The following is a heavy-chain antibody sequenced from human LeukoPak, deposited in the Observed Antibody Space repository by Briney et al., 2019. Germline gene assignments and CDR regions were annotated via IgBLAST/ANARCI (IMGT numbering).Heavy chain of an antibody. J-gene: IGHJ5*02. CDR2: ISASGGST. V-gene: IGHV3-23*01. Sequence: GGSLRLSCAASGFTFGTYGMSWVRQAPGKGLEWVSGISASGGSTFYADSVKGRFTISRDNSKNMLYLQMNNVRAEDTALYYCAKGDGINHYHWFDPWGQGTQVTVSS. CDR3: AKGDGINHYHWFDP. D-gene: IGHD2-21*02. CDR1: GFTFGTYG.